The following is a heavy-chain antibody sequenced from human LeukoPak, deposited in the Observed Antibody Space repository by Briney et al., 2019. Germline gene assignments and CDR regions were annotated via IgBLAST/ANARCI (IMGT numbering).Heavy chain of an antibody. V-gene: IGHV1-8*02. CDR2: MNPNSGNT. J-gene: IGHJ6*02. D-gene: IGHD3-9*01. CDR1: GYTFTGYY. CDR3: ARGYFDWFQYYYGMDV. Sequence: GASVKVSCKASGYTFTGYYMHWVRQATGQGLEWMGWMNPNSGNTGYAQKFQGRVTMTRNTSISTAYMELSSLRSEDTAVYYCARGYFDWFQYYYGMDVWGQGTTVTVSS.